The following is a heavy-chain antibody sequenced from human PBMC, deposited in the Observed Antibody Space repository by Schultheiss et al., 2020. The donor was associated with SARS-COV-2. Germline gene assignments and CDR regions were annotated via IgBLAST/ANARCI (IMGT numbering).Heavy chain of an antibody. CDR3: ARGGRIMITFGGVIVSGGCDY. CDR1: GGSISSYY. J-gene: IGHJ4*02. V-gene: IGHV4-4*07. CDR2: IYTSGST. Sequence: SETLSLTCTVSGGSISSYYWSWIRQPAGKGLEWIGRIYTSGSTNYNPSLKSRVTMSVDTSKNQFSLKLSSVTAADTAVYYCARGGRIMITFGGVIVSGGCDYWGQGTLVTVSS. D-gene: IGHD3-16*02.